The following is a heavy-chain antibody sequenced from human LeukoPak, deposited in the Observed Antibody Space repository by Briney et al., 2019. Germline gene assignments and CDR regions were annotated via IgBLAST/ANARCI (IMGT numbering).Heavy chain of an antibody. D-gene: IGHD6-19*01. CDR2: INPNSGGT. V-gene: IGHV1-2*02. Sequence: ASVKVSCKASGYSFTGYYMHWVRQAPGQGLEWMGWINPNSGGTNYAQKFQGRVTMTRDTSISTAYMELSRLRSDDTAVYYCASAGLDSSGWTFDYWGQGTLVTVSS. CDR1: GYSFTGYY. CDR3: ASAGLDSSGWTFDY. J-gene: IGHJ4*02.